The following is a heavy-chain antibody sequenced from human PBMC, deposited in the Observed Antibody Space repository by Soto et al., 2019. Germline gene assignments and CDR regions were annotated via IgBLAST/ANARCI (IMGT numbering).Heavy chain of an antibody. D-gene: IGHD1-20*01. CDR3: TIGGRDNNWNDGNFEY. V-gene: IGHV1-18*04. J-gene: IGHJ4*02. Sequence: ASVKVSCKAPGGTFSSYSINWVRQAPGQGLEWMGRVVPKIGNINFVRKFQGRLTLTADKSTRTAFLELSSLRPEDTAVYYCTIGGRDNNWNDGNFEYWGQGPQVTVSS. CDR2: VVPKIGNI. CDR1: GGTFSSYS.